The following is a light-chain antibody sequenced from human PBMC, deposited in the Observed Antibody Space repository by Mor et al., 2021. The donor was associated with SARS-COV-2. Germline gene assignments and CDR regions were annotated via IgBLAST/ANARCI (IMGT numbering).Light chain of an antibody. V-gene: IGKV3-11*01. Sequence: RFSGSGSGTDFTLTISSLEAEDSAVYFCQQREFTLWMTFGQGTRLEIK. J-gene: IGKJ5*01. CDR3: QQREFTLWMT.